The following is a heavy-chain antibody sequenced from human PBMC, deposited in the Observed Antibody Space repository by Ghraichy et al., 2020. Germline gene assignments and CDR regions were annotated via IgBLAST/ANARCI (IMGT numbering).Heavy chain of an antibody. CDR3: AVSPVRATELSRY. V-gene: IGHV3-21*01. D-gene: IGHD1-26*01. J-gene: IGHJ4*02. CDR2: ISSTSTYI. Sequence: ETLSLTCAASEFTFSTYSMNWVRQAPGKGLEWVSSISSTSTYIYYADSVKGRFTISRDNAKNSLYLQMNSLTTEDTAVYYCAVSPVRATELSRYWGQGILVTVSS. CDR1: EFTFSTYS.